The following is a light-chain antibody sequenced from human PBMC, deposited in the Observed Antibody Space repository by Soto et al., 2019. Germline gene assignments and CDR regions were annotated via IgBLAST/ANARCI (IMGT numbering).Light chain of an antibody. J-gene: IGKJ5*01. CDR1: QSVSSY. Sequence: ENVLTQSPDTLSLSPGERATLSCRASQSVSSYLAWYQQKPGQAPRLLIYDASNRATGIPARFSGSGSGTDFTLPISSLEPEDFAVYYCQQRSNWITFGQGTRLEIK. V-gene: IGKV3-11*01. CDR2: DAS. CDR3: QQRSNWIT.